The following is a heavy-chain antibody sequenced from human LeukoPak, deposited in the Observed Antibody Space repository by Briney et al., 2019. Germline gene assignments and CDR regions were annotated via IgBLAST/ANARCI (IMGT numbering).Heavy chain of an antibody. Sequence: GGSLRLSCAASGFTFSSYSMNWVRQAPGKGLEWVSSISSSSSYIYYADSVKGRFTISRDNSKNTLYLQMNSLRAEDTAVYYCAKGRYSSGWYSYYYGMDVWGQGTTVTVSS. D-gene: IGHD6-19*01. J-gene: IGHJ6*02. V-gene: IGHV3-21*04. CDR3: AKGRYSSGWYSYYYGMDV. CDR1: GFTFSSYS. CDR2: ISSSSSYI.